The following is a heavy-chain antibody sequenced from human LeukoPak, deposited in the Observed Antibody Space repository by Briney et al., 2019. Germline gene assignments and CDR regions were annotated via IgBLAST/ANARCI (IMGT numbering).Heavy chain of an antibody. CDR1: GFTVSSNY. D-gene: IGHD3-10*01. Sequence: GGSLRLSCAASGFTVSSNYMSWVRQAPGKGLEWVSVIYSGGSTYYADSVKGRFTISRDNSKNTLYLQMNSLRAEDTAVYYCARGRYYYGSGTSYSGMDVWGQGTTVTVSS. J-gene: IGHJ6*02. CDR2: IYSGGST. V-gene: IGHV3-66*01. CDR3: ARGRYYYGSGTSYSGMDV.